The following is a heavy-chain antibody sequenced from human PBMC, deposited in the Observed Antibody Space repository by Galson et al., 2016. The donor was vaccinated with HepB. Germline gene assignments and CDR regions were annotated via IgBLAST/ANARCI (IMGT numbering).Heavy chain of an antibody. Sequence: SLRLSCAASGFTFNIYAMSWVRQAPGKGLEWVSGISDNGGSTLYADSVKGRFTISRDNSKNTVYLQMNSLRAEDTAKYYCANPGTYLLYWGQGTLVTVSS. J-gene: IGHJ4*02. D-gene: IGHD2-21*01. CDR2: ISDNGGST. CDR1: GFTFNIYA. CDR3: ANPGTYLLY. V-gene: IGHV3-23*01.